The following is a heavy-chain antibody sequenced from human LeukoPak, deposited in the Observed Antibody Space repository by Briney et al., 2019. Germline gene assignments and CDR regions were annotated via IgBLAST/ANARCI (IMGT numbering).Heavy chain of an antibody. Sequence: SETPSLTCTVSGGSISSYYWSWIRQPPGKGLEWIGYIYYSGSTNYNPSLKSRVTISVDTSKNQFSLKLSSVTATDTAVYYCHFKYCSSSTCFYYFDYWGQGTLVTVSS. CDR2: IYYSGST. D-gene: IGHD2-2*01. CDR3: HFKYCSSSTCFYYFDY. V-gene: IGHV4-59*08. J-gene: IGHJ4*02. CDR1: GGSISSYY.